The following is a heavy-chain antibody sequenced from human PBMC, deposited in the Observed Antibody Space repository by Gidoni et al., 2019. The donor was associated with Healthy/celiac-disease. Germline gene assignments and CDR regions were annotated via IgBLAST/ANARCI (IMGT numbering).Heavy chain of an antibody. CDR3: ATLEVPDYGDYVFDY. CDR2: ISYDGSNK. Sequence: QVQLVESGGGVVQPGRSLRLSCAASGFTFSSYAMHWVRQAAGKGLEWVAVISYDGSNKYYADSVKGRFTISRDNSKNTLYLQMNSLRAEDTAVYYCATLEVPDYGDYVFDYWGQGTLVTVSS. V-gene: IGHV3-30-3*01. D-gene: IGHD4-17*01. CDR1: GFTFSSYA. J-gene: IGHJ4*02.